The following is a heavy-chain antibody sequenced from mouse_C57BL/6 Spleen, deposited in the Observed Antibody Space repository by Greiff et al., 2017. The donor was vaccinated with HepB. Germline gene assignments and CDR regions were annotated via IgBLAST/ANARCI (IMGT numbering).Heavy chain of an antibody. CDR3: ARDRDYDHYAMDY. J-gene: IGHJ4*01. Sequence: EVKLVESGGGLVKPGGSLKLSCAASGFTFSSYAMSWVRQTPEKRLEWVANISDGGSYTYYPDNVKGRFTISRDNAKNNLYLQMSHLKSEDTAMYYCARDRDYDHYAMDYWGQGTSVTVSS. D-gene: IGHD2-4*01. CDR1: GFTFSSYA. V-gene: IGHV5-4*01. CDR2: ISDGGSYT.